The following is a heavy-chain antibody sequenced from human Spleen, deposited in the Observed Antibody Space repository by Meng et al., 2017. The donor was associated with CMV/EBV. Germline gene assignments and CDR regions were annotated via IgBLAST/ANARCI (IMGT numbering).Heavy chain of an antibody. V-gene: IGHV4-59*01. CDR2: IYYSGST. J-gene: IGHJ4*02. CDR1: GGSISSYY. D-gene: IGHD3-16*01. CDR3: ARGEGGGVFDY. Sequence: SETLSLTCTGSGGSISSYYWSWIRQPPGKGLEWIGYIYYSGSTNYNPSLKSRVTISVDTSKNQFTLKLSSVTAADTAVYYCARGEGGGVFDYWGQGTLVTVSS.